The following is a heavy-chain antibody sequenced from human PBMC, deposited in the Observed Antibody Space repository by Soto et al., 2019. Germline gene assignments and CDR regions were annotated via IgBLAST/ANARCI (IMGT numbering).Heavy chain of an antibody. CDR2: INPSGGST. Sequence: ASVKVSCKASGYTFTSYYMHWVRQAPGQGLEWMGIINPSGGSTSYAQKFQGWVTMTRDTSISTAYMELSRLRSDDTAVYYCARDRSSSALFDYWGQGTLVTVSS. D-gene: IGHD6-6*01. CDR1: GYTFTSYY. V-gene: IGHV1-46*01. J-gene: IGHJ4*02. CDR3: ARDRSSSALFDY.